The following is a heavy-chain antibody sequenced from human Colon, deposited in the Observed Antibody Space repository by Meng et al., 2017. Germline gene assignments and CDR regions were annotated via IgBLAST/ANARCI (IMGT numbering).Heavy chain of an antibody. CDR2: IYDTSST. V-gene: IGHV4-59*02. Sequence: SATLSLTCTVSGDSVSSDYWSWIRQPPGKGPEWIAFIYDTSSTNYNPSLKSRVTISVDTSKNQFSLNLSSVTAADTAVYYCERGPPSGYWGPGTLVTVSS. CDR1: GDSVSSDY. J-gene: IGHJ4*02. D-gene: IGHD1-26*01. CDR3: ERGPPSGY.